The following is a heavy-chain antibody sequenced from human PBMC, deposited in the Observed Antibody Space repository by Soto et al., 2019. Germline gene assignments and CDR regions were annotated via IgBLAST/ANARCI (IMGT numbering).Heavy chain of an antibody. D-gene: IGHD5-18*01. CDR2: IYRDDDK. V-gene: IGHV2-5*02. CDR1: GFSVSSNGAR. J-gene: IGHJ4*02. Sequence: SGPTLVNPTHTLTLTCSLSGFSVSSNGARVGWIRQPPGKALEWLALIYRDDDKKYNPSLKSRLTITKDTSENQVVLTVTDVDPADTATYYCVHGTLGSYGHVYFDYWGQGTLVTVSS. CDR3: VHGTLGSYGHVYFDY.